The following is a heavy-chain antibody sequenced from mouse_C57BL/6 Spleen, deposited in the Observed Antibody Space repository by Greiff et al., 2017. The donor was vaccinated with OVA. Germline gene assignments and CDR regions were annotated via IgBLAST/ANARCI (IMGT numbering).Heavy chain of an antibody. Sequence: QVQLQQSGAELAKPGASVKLSCKASGYTFTEYTIHWVKQRSGQGLEWIGWFYPGSGSIKYNENFKDKAKLNADKSSSTVDMVLSRLTSEDSAVYFCARHEEGLGRSYFDYWGQGTTLTVSS. CDR2: FYPGSGSI. J-gene: IGHJ2*01. V-gene: IGHV1-62-2*01. CDR1: GYTFTEYT. CDR3: ARHEEGLGRSYFDY. D-gene: IGHD4-1*01.